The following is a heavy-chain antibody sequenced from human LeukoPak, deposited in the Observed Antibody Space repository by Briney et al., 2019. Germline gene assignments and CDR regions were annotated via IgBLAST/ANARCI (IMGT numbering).Heavy chain of an antibody. Sequence: GGSLRLSCAASGFTFSSYWMSWVRQAPGKGLEWVAVISYDGSNKYYADSVKGRFTISRDNSKNTLYLQMNSLRAEDTAVYYCARDILPRIAARNQGLGQTAFDIWGQGTMVTVSS. D-gene: IGHD6-6*01. V-gene: IGHV3-30*03. CDR3: ARDILPRIAARNQGLGQTAFDI. J-gene: IGHJ3*02. CDR2: ISYDGSNK. CDR1: GFTFSSYW.